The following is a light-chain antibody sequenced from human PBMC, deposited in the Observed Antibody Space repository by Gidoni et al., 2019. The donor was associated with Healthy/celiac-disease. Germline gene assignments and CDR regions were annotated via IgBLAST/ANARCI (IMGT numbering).Light chain of an antibody. CDR2: AAS. V-gene: IGKV1-27*01. CDR1: QGISQY. J-gene: IGKJ1*01. Sequence: DIQMTQSPSSLSASVGDRVTITCRASQGISQYLAWYQQKPGKVPKLLIYAASTLQSGVPSRFSGSGSGTDFTLTISSLQPEDVATYYCQKYNSAPRTFGQGTKVEIK. CDR3: QKYNSAPRT.